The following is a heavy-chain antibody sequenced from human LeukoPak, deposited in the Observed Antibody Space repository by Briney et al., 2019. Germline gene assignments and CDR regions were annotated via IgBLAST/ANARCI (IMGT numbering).Heavy chain of an antibody. CDR2: ISGSGGST. Sequence: GSLRLSCAASGFTFSSYAMSWVRQAPGKGLEWVSAISGSGGSTYYADSVKGRFTISRDNSQNTLYLQMNSLRAEDTAVYYCAKRAVGATTFVEYFQHWGQGTLVTVSS. V-gene: IGHV3-23*01. J-gene: IGHJ1*01. CDR3: AKRAVGATTFVEYFQH. D-gene: IGHD1-26*01. CDR1: GFTFSSYA.